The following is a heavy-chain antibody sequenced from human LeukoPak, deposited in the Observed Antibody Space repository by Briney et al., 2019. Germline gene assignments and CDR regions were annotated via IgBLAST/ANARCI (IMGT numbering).Heavy chain of an antibody. J-gene: IGHJ4*02. CDR2: ISSKGGST. V-gene: IGHV3-64*01. D-gene: IGHD3-10*01. CDR3: ARGALDYYGSGTYKSAFDN. Sequence: PGGSLRLSCAASGFTFSRYTMHWARQAPGKGLEYVSGISSKGGSTYYASSVKGRFTISRDNSKNTLYLQMGSLRAEDTAVYYCARGALDYYGSGTYKSAFDNWGQGTLVTVSS. CDR1: GFTFSRYT.